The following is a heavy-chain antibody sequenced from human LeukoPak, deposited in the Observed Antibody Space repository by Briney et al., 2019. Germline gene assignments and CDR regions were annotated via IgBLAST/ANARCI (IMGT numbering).Heavy chain of an antibody. Sequence: ASVKVSCKASGYTFTNYAMNWVRQAPGQGLEWMGWINTNTGNPTYAQGFTGRFVFSLDTSVSTAYLQISSLKAEDTDVYYCARSGGSGSYYARYYYYYMDVWGKGTTVTVSS. CDR2: INTNTGNP. CDR1: GYTFTNYA. CDR3: ARSGGSGSYYARYYYYYMDV. V-gene: IGHV7-4-1*02. D-gene: IGHD3-10*01. J-gene: IGHJ6*03.